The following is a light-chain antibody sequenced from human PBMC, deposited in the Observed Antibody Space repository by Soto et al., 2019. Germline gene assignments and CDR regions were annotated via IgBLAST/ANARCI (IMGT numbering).Light chain of an antibody. CDR2: DAS. J-gene: IGKJ1*01. CDR3: QQCFWHWT. Sequence: EIVLTQSPGTLSLSPGERATLSCMASQSVSNNHLAWYQQKRGQSPRLLIYDASIRATGIPDRFSGSGSGTEFTLSITSLQPDDFATYYRQQCFWHWTFGQGTKVDIK. V-gene: IGKV3D-20*02. CDR1: QSVSNNH.